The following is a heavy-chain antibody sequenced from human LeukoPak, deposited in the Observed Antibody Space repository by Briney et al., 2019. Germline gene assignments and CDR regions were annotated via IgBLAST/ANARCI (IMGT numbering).Heavy chain of an antibody. D-gene: IGHD3-10*01. CDR3: ARAIWFGEGHDY. CDR2: IYTSGTT. CDR1: RGSISSGSYY. V-gene: IGHV4-61*02. Sequence: SQTLFLTCTVSRGSISSGSYYWSWIRQPAGKGLEWIGRIYTSGTTNYNPSLKSRVTISLDTSKNHFSLKLSSVTAADTAVYYCARAIWFGEGHDYWGQGTLVTVSS. J-gene: IGHJ4*02.